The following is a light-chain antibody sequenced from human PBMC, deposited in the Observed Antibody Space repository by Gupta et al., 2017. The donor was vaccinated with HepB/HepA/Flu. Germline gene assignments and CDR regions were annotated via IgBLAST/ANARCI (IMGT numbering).Light chain of an antibody. J-gene: IGLJ3*02. CDR1: SSDVGGYNY. CDR2: DAS. Sequence: SALTQPASVSGSPGQSITISCTGTSSDVGGYNYVTWYHQHPGKAPKMMIYDASNRPSGVSDRFSGSKSGNTAALTISGLQAEDEADYYCSSYTGSNTWVFGGGTKLTVL. V-gene: IGLV2-14*01. CDR3: SSYTGSNTWV.